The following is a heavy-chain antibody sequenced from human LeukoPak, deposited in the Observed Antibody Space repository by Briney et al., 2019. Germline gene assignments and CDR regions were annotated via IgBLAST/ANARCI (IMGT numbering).Heavy chain of an antibody. V-gene: IGHV4-61*08. CDR2: IYYSGST. CDR1: GGSISSGDYY. D-gene: IGHD3-16*01. CDR3: ARGLNWFDY. Sequence: SETLSLTCTVSGGSISSGDYYWSWIRQPPGKGLEWIGYIYYSGSTNYNPSLKSRVTISVDTSKHQFSLKLSSMTAADTAVYYCARGLNWFDYWGQGTLVTVSS. J-gene: IGHJ5*01.